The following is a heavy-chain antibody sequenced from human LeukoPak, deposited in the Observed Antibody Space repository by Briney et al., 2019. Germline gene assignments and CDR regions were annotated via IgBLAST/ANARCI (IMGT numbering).Heavy chain of an antibody. Sequence: SVKVSCKASGGTFSSYAISWVRQAPGQGLEWMGGIIPIFGTANYAQKFQGRVTITADESTSTAYMELSSLRSEDTAVYYCAVSLLGYCSGGSCYPSPDYWGQGTLVTVSS. V-gene: IGHV1-69*13. J-gene: IGHJ4*02. CDR1: GGTFSSYA. CDR3: AVSLLGYCSGGSCYPSPDY. CDR2: IIPIFGTA. D-gene: IGHD2-15*01.